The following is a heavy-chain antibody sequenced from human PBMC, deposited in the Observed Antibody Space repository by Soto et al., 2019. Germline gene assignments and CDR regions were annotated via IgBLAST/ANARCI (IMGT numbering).Heavy chain of an antibody. J-gene: IGHJ3*01. D-gene: IGHD2-2*01. CDR2: INPDSGGT. CDR1: GYTFTGHY. V-gene: IGHV1-2*04. CDR3: ARAVVPADMPTVSWSLDSFDY. Sequence: AAAKSSCNASGYTFTGHYMHWVRQPPGQGGEGMGWINPDSGGTNYAQKFQGWVTTTSDTSISTAYMELSRMRSDDTAVYYCARAVVPADMPTVSWSLDSFDYWGQGTTVTVSS.